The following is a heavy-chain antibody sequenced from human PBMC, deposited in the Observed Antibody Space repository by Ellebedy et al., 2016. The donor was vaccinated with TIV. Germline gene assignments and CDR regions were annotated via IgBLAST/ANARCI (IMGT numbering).Heavy chain of an antibody. D-gene: IGHD2-8*01. V-gene: IGHV5-51*01. CDR3: ATFSSYATHYYYYGMDV. CDR2: IYPGDSDT. J-gene: IGHJ6*02. Sequence: KVSCKGSGYSFTSYWIGWVRQMPGKGLEWMGIIYPGDSDTRYSPSFQGQVTISADKSISTAYLQWSSLKASDTAMYYCATFSSYATHYYYYGMDVWGQGTTVTVSS. CDR1: GYSFTSYW.